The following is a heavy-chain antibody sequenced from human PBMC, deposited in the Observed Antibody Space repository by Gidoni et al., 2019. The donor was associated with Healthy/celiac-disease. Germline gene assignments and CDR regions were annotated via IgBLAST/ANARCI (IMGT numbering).Heavy chain of an antibody. CDR2: IWYDGSNK. V-gene: IGHV3-33*01. CDR3: ARDMAALYYYYYMDV. CDR1: GFTFSSYG. D-gene: IGHD6-6*01. J-gene: IGHJ6*03. Sequence: QVQLVESGGGVVQPGRSLRLSCAASGFTFSSYGMHWVRQAPGKGLEWVAVIWYDGSNKYYADSVKGRFTISRDNSKNTLYLQMNSLRAEDTAVYYCARDMAALYYYYYMDVWGKGTTVTVSS.